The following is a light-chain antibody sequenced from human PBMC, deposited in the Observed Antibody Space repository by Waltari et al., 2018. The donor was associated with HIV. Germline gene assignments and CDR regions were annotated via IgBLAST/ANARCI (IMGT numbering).Light chain of an antibody. CDR3: SSYATGNTYV. J-gene: IGLJ1*01. CDR2: DVT. CDR1: NMSIGKYTL. V-gene: IGLV2-23*02. Sequence: QSALTQPASVSGSPGQSVTIPCTVPNMSIGKYTLVSWYQQHHGKVPKVLIFDVTTRPSGISHRFSGSKSDNTASLTISGLQAEDEADYYCSSYATGNTYVFGTGTSVTVL.